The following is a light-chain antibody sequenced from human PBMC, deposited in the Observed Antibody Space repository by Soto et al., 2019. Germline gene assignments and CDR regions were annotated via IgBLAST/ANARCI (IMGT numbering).Light chain of an antibody. V-gene: IGLV2-14*01. CDR3: KSYAPSNTGV. J-gene: IGLJ3*02. Sequence: QSALTQPASVSGSPGQSSTISCTGTSSDVDGYNYVSWYQQHSGKAPKFIIYDVSKRPSGLSHRFSGAKSGNTTSLTSAGLQDEDEADYYSKSYAPSNTGVFGGGTQLTVL. CDR1: SSDVDGYNY. CDR2: DVS.